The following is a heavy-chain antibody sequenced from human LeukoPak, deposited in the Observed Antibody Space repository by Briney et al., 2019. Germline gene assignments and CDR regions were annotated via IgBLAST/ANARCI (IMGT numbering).Heavy chain of an antibody. J-gene: IGHJ6*03. V-gene: IGHV1-8*01. D-gene: IGHD6-19*01. Sequence: ASVKVSCKASGYTFTSYDINWVRQATGQGLEWMGWMNPNSGNTGYAQKFQGRVTMTRNTSISTAYMELSSLRSEDTAVYYCARGREVAGTIYYYYYYYMDVWGKGTTVTVSS. CDR1: GYTFTSYD. CDR3: ARGREVAGTIYYYYYYYMDV. CDR2: MNPNSGNT.